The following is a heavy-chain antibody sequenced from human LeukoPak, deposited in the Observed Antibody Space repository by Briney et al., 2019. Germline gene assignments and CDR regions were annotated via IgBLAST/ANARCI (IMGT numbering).Heavy chain of an antibody. CDR2: ISDGGVRT. D-gene: IGHD2-15*01. CDR3: AKDQAPRAARVIYFDY. Sequence: PGGSLRLSCVASGFIFSDYAMGWVRQAPGKRLEWVSGISDGGVRTYYADSVKGRFTISRDNSKNTLFLHMDSLRVEDTAVYYCAKDQAPRAARVIYFDYWGQGNLVIVSS. J-gene: IGHJ4*02. V-gene: IGHV3-23*01. CDR1: GFIFSDYA.